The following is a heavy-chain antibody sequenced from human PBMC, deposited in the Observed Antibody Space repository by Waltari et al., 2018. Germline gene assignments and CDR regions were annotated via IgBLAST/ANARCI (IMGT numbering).Heavy chain of an antibody. V-gene: IGHV3-66*01. J-gene: IGHJ3*02. CDR3: ARLYSSGWPVDAFDI. CDR2: IYSGGST. D-gene: IGHD6-19*01. CDR1: GFTVSSNY. Sequence: EVQLVESGGGLVQPGGSLRLSCAACGFTVSSNYMTWVRQAPGKGLEWVSVIYSGGSTYYADSVKGRFTISRDNSKNTLYLQMNSLRAEDTAVYYCARLYSSGWPVDAFDIWGQGTMVTVSS.